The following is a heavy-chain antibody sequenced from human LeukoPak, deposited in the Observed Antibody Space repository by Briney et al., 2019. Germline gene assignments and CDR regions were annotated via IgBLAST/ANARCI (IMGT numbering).Heavy chain of an antibody. CDR2: IYTSGST. V-gene: IGHV4-61*02. Sequence: SETLSLTCTVSGGSINSSSYYWSWIRQPAGKGLEWIGRIYTSGSTNYNPSLKSRVTISVDTSKNQFSLKLSSVTAADTAVYYCARVGSSWWDFDYWGQGTLVTVSS. D-gene: IGHD6-13*01. CDR3: ARVGSSWWDFDY. CDR1: GGSINSSSYY. J-gene: IGHJ4*02.